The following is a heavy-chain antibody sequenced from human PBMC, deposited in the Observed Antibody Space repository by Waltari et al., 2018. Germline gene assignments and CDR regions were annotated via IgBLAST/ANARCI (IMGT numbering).Heavy chain of an antibody. CDR3: ARELSVVTLWYDAFDI. D-gene: IGHD2-21*02. CDR1: GYSISSGYY. J-gene: IGHJ3*02. Sequence: QVQLQESGPGLVKPSETLSLTCAVSGYSISSGYYWGWIRQPPGTGLEWIGSIYHSGSTYYNPSLKSRVTISVDTSKNQFSLKLSSVTAADTAVYYCARELSVVTLWYDAFDIWGQGTMVTVSS. V-gene: IGHV4-38-2*02. CDR2: IYHSGST.